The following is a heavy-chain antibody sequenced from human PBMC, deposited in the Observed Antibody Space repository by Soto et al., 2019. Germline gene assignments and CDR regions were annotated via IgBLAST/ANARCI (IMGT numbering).Heavy chain of an antibody. CDR3: SGWCATWLLCI. D-gene: IGHD5-12*01. J-gene: IGHJ3*02. CDR1: GYSFTSYW. Sequence: RGESLKISWKGSGYSFTSYWIGWVRQMPGKGLEWMGIIYPGDSDTRYSPSFQGQVTISADKSISTAYLQWSSLKASDTAMYYCSGWCATWLLCIWGQGTMVTVSS. V-gene: IGHV5-51*01. CDR2: IYPGDSDT.